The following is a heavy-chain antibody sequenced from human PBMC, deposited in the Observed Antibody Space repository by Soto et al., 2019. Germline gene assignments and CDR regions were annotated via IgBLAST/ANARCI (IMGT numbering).Heavy chain of an antibody. J-gene: IGHJ6*03. V-gene: IGHV3-11*01. CDR2: ISSSANTI. CDR1: GFTFSDYY. Sequence: QVQLVESGGGLVKPVGSLRLSCAASGFTFSDYYMSWIRQAPGKGLEWVLYISSSANTIYYADSVKGRFTISRDNDKNSLYLQMNSLRAEDTAVYYCARGFYYYYMDVWGKGTTVTVSS. CDR3: ARGFYYYYMDV.